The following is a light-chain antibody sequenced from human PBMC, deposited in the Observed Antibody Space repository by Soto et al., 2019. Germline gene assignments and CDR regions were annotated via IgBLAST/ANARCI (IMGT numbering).Light chain of an antibody. CDR1: QSVSSY. J-gene: IGKJ5*01. Sequence: EIVLTQSPGPLALSPGERATLSCRASQSVSSYLAWYQQKPGQAPRLLIYDASNRATGIPARFSGSGSGTDFTLTISSLEPEDFAVYYCQQRSNGTPLPFGQGTRLEIK. CDR2: DAS. V-gene: IGKV3-11*01. CDR3: QQRSNGTPLP.